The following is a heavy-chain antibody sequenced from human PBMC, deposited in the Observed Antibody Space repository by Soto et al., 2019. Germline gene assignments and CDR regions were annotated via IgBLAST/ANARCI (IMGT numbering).Heavy chain of an antibody. Sequence: QVQLVQSGAEVKKPGSSVKVSCKASGGTFSSYAISWVRQAPGQGLEWMGGIIPIFGTANYAQKFQGRGTITADESTSTAYMELSSLRSEDTAVYYCARGYCSSTSCSADYYYYGMDVWGQGTTVTVSS. J-gene: IGHJ6*02. CDR2: IIPIFGTA. CDR1: GGTFSSYA. V-gene: IGHV1-69*01. D-gene: IGHD2-2*01. CDR3: ARGYCSSTSCSADYYYYGMDV.